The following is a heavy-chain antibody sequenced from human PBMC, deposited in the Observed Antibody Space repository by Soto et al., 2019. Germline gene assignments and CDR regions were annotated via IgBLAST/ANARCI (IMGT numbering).Heavy chain of an antibody. CDR3: ARYDAFKAFDL. CDR1: GFTFNSYT. J-gene: IGHJ3*01. V-gene: IGHV3-21*01. CDR2: ISSASSSI. Sequence: EVQLVESGGGLVKPGGSLRLSFATSGFTFNSYTMNWVRQAPGKWLEWVASISSASSSIDFAVSVKGRFTISRDNVNNSVFLQMNSLRAEDTGIYYCARYDAFKAFDLWGQGTMVTVSS. D-gene: IGHD1-1*01.